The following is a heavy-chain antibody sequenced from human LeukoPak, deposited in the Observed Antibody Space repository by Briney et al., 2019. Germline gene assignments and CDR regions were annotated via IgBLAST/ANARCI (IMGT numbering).Heavy chain of an antibody. CDR3: ARDARHKYCSSASCYRGWFDP. CDR2: IIPMFGTA. D-gene: IGHD2-2*01. CDR1: GYTFTSYG. J-gene: IGHJ5*02. V-gene: IGHV1-69*13. Sequence: SVKVSCKASGYTFTSYGISWVRQAPGQGLEWMGGIIPMFGTANYAQKFQGRVTITADESTSTAYMELSSLRSEDTAVYYCARDARHKYCSSASCYRGWFDPWGQGTLVTVSS.